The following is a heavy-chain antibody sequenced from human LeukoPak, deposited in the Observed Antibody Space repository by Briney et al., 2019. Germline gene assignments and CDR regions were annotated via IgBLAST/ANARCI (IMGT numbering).Heavy chain of an antibody. CDR2: IYHSGHT. CDR3: ARAYYDILTGYPPDAFDI. Sequence: PSETLSLTCGVSGYSISSGYDWGWIRQPPGKGLEWIGSIYHSGHTYRNPSLKSRVTMSVDTSKNQFSLKLTSGIAADTAVYYCARAYYDILTGYPPDAFDIWGQGTMVTVSS. CDR1: GYSISSGYD. V-gene: IGHV4-38-2*01. J-gene: IGHJ3*02. D-gene: IGHD3-9*01.